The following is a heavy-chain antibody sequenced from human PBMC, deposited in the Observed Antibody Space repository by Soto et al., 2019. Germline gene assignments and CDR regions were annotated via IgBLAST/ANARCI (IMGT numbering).Heavy chain of an antibody. V-gene: IGHV3-30*18. Sequence: GGSLRLSCAASGFTFSSYGMHWVRQAPGKGLGWVAVISYDGSNKYYADSVKGRFTISRDNSKNTLYLQMNSLRAEDTAVYYCAKGRTYYYDSSGYSLGAFDIWGQGTMVTVSS. CDR1: GFTFSSYG. D-gene: IGHD3-22*01. CDR2: ISYDGSNK. CDR3: AKGRTYYYDSSGYSLGAFDI. J-gene: IGHJ3*02.